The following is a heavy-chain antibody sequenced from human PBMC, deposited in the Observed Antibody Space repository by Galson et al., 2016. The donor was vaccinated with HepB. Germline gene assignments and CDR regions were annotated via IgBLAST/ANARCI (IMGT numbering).Heavy chain of an antibody. CDR2: ISSSGRPI. J-gene: IGHJ5*02. D-gene: IGHD6-19*01. CDR3: ARMIPLYSSGWYVRGDGWFDP. V-gene: IGHV3-11*01. CDR1: GFRFSDYY. Sequence: SLRLSCAASGFRFSDYYMSWIRQAPGKGLEWLSYISSSGRPIYYADSVKGRFTISRDSAKNSLYLQMNNLRGEDTAVYYCARMIPLYSSGWYVRGDGWFDPWGQGTLVTVSS.